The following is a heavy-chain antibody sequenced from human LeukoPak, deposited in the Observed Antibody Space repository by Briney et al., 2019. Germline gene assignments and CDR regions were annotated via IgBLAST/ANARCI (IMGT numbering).Heavy chain of an antibody. J-gene: IGHJ1*01. D-gene: IGHD3-22*01. CDR3: ARGESSPYYYDSSGPYFQH. Sequence: SETLSLTGPVPGASISSYYWSWTRQPPGKGLEWIGYIYYSGSTNYNPSLKSRVTISVDTSKNQFSLKLRSVTAADTAVYYCARGESSPYYYDSSGPYFQHWGQGTLVTVSS. V-gene: IGHV4-59*01. CDR2: IYYSGST. CDR1: GASISSYY.